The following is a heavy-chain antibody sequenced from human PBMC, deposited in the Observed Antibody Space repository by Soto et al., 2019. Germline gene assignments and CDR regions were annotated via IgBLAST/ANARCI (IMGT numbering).Heavy chain of an antibody. J-gene: IGHJ6*02. CDR2: ISYDGSNK. V-gene: IGHV3-30*03. Sequence: GGSLRLSCAASGFTFSSYGMHWVRQAPGKGLEWVAVISYDGSNKYYADSVKGRFTVSRDNSKNTLYLQMNSLRAEDTAVYYCARRGSGWTESYYYGMDVWGQGTTVTVSS. D-gene: IGHD6-19*01. CDR3: ARRGSGWTESYYYGMDV. CDR1: GFTFSSYG.